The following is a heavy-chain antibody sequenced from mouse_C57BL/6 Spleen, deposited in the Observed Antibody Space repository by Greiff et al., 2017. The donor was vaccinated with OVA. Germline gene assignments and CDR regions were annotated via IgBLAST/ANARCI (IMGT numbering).Heavy chain of an antibody. CDR2: ISNLAYSI. V-gene: IGHV5-15*01. J-gene: IGHJ1*03. CDR3: ARRYYYGSSYWYFDV. Sequence: EVQRVESGGGLVQPGGSLKLSCAASGFTFSDYGMAWVRQAPRKGPEWVAFISNLAYSIYYADTVTGRFTISRENAKNTLYLEMSSLRSEDTAMYYCARRYYYGSSYWYFDVWGTGTTVTVSS. CDR1: GFTFSDYG. D-gene: IGHD1-1*01.